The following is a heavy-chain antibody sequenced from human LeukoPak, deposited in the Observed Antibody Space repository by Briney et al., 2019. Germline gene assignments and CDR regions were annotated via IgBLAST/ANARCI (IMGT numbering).Heavy chain of an antibody. CDR3: AKRGVVIRVILVGFHKEAYYFDS. V-gene: IGHV3-23*01. CDR1: GITLSNYG. J-gene: IGHJ4*02. CDR2: ISGSGGST. D-gene: IGHD3-22*01. Sequence: GSLRLSCRVSGITLSNYGMSWVRQAPGKGLEWVAGISGSGGSTKYAASVKGRFTISRDNPKNTLYLQMTSLRAEDTAVYFCAKRGVVIRVILVGFHKEAYYFDSWGQGALVTVSS.